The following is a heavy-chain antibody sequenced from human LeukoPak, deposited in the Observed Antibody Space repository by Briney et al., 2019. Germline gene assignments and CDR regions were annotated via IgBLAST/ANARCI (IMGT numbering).Heavy chain of an antibody. V-gene: IGHV4-39*07. D-gene: IGHD3-10*01. CDR3: AREYVDGSGSYPDY. J-gene: IGHJ4*02. CDR1: GGSISSSSYY. Sequence: KPSETLCLTCTVSGGSISSSSYYWGWIRQPPGKGLEWIGSIYYSGSTYYNPSLKSRVTISVDASKNQFSLKLSSVTAADTAVYYCAREYVDGSGSYPDYWGQGTLVTVSS. CDR2: IYYSGST.